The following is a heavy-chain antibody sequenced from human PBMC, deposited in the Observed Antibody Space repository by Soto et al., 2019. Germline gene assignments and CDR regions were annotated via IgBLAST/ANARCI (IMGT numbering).Heavy chain of an antibody. CDR2: IYYSGST. CDR3: ARLDVGYDSSGYYHSLFDY. Sequence: SETLSLTCTVSGGSISSGDYYRSWIRQPPGKGLEWIGYIYYSGSTYYNPSLKSRVTISVDTSKNQFSLKLSSVTAADTAVYYCARLDVGYDSSGYYHSLFDYWGQGTLVTVSS. J-gene: IGHJ4*02. V-gene: IGHV4-30-4*01. D-gene: IGHD3-22*01. CDR1: GGSISSGDYY.